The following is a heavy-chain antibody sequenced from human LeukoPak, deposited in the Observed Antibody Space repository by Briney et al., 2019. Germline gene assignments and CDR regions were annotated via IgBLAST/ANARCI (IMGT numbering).Heavy chain of an antibody. CDR2: IYWEDDK. D-gene: IGHD1-26*01. CDR1: GFSLSTSGEG. Sequence: SGPTLVKPTQTLTLTCTFSGFSLSTSGEGVGWIRQPPGKALERLALIYWEDDKRYSPSLKSRLTITKDTSKNQVVLIMTNMGPVDTATYFCAHKDVGVVLFDYWGQGTLVTVSS. CDR3: AHKDVGVVLFDY. J-gene: IGHJ4*02. V-gene: IGHV2-5*02.